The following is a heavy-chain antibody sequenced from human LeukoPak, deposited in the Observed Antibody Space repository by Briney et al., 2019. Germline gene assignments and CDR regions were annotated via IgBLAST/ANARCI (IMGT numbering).Heavy chain of an antibody. Sequence: SETLSLTCTVSGGSISSSSYYWGWIRQPPGKGLEWIGSIYYSGSTYYNPSLKSRVTISVDTSKNQFSLKLSSVTAADTAVYYCARTHESLGYCSSTSCCHGEFDYWGQGTLVTVSS. J-gene: IGHJ4*02. V-gene: IGHV4-39*07. CDR2: IYYSGST. D-gene: IGHD2-2*01. CDR3: ARTHESLGYCSSTSCCHGEFDY. CDR1: GGSISSSSYY.